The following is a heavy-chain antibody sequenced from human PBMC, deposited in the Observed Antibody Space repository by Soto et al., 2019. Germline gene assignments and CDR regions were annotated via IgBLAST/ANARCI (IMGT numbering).Heavy chain of an antibody. CDR1: GFTFSSYG. J-gene: IGHJ4*02. D-gene: IGHD6-19*01. V-gene: IGHV3-33*01. CDR2: IWYDGSNK. Sequence: TGGSLSLSCAASGFTFSSYGMHWVRQAPGKGLEWVAVIWYDGSNKYYADSVKGRFTISRDNSKNTLYLQMNSLRAEDTAVYYCATLMGARVAGTFFSSGSDYWGQGTLVTVSS. CDR3: ATLMGARVAGTFFSSGSDY.